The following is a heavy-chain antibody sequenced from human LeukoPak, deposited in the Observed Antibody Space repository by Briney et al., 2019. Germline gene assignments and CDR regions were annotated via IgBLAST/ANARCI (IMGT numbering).Heavy chain of an antibody. CDR1: GSTFSHYG. V-gene: IGHV1-18*01. CDR2: ISAYNGNT. CDR3: ARALWSGHYYLDY. J-gene: IGHJ4*02. D-gene: IGHD3-3*01. Sequence: ASVKVSCKTSGSTFSHYGFSWVRQAPGQGLEWMGWISAYNGNTEYAQKFQGRVTLTTDTSTDTAYMEVRSLTSADTAVYFCARALWSGHYYLDYWGQGTLVTVSS.